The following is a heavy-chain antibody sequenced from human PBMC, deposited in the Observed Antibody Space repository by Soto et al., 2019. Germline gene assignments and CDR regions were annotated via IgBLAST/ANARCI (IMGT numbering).Heavy chain of an antibody. D-gene: IGHD2-15*01. V-gene: IGHV2-70*04. CDR2: IDWDDDK. Sequence: SGPTLVNPTQTLTLTCTFSGFSLSTSGMRVSWIRQPPGKALEWLARIDWDDDKFYSTSLKTRLTISKDTSKNQVVLTMTNMDPVDTATYYCARIGGWYDAFDIWGQGTMVIVSS. CDR3: ARIGGWYDAFDI. J-gene: IGHJ3*02. CDR1: GFSLSTSGMR.